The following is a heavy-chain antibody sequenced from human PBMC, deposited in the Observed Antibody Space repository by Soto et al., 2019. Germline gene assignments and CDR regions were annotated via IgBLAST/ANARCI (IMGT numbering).Heavy chain of an antibody. CDR2: IYYSGST. V-gene: IGHV4-59*01. J-gene: IGHJ4*02. Sequence: SETLSLTCTVSGGSISSYYWSWIRQSPGKGLEWIGYIYYSGSTNYNPSLKSRVTISVDTSKNQFSLKLSSVTAADTAVYYCARVGGGSTLDYWGQGTLVTVSS. D-gene: IGHD3-16*01. CDR3: ARVGGGSTLDY. CDR1: GGSISSYY.